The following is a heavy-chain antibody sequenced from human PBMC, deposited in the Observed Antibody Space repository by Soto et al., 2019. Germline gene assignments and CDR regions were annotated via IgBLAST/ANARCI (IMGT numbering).Heavy chain of an antibody. V-gene: IGHV4-59*01. CDR2: IYYSGST. Sequence: PSETLSLTCTISNGSIGSCYWTWIRQPPGKGLEWIGHIYYSGSTNYNPSLKSRLTLSLDTSKNQFSLKLTSVTAADTAAYYCARVGRLITAAGLLDAWGQGTLVTVSS. D-gene: IGHD6-13*01. CDR1: NGSIGSCY. J-gene: IGHJ5*02. CDR3: ARVGRLITAAGLLDA.